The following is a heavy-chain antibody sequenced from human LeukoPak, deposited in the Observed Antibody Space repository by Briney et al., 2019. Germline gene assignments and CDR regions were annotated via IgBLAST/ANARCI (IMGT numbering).Heavy chain of an antibody. CDR3: AGKKGSGWDSWAFDI. CDR1: GGSIRSYY. V-gene: IGHV4-59*01. D-gene: IGHD6-19*01. J-gene: IGHJ3*02. Sequence: SETLSLTCTVSGGSIRSYYYNWIRQPPGKGLEWIGHFYYSGSTNYNPSLGSRVTLSVDPSKNQFSLKLTSVTAADTAVYYCAGKKGSGWDSWAFDIWGQGTMVTVSS. CDR2: FYYSGST.